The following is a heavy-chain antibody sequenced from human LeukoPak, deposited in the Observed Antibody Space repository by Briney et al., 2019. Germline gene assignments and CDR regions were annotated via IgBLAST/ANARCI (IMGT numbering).Heavy chain of an antibody. D-gene: IGHD6-13*01. CDR3: ARTARSSWYLYFQH. Sequence: PSETLSLTCTVSGGSISSYYWSWIRQPPGKGLEWIGYIYYSGSTNYNPSLKSRVTISVDTSKNQFSLKLSSVTAADTAVYYCARTARSSWYLYFQHWGQGILVTASS. CDR1: GGSISSYY. J-gene: IGHJ1*01. CDR2: IYYSGST. V-gene: IGHV4-59*01.